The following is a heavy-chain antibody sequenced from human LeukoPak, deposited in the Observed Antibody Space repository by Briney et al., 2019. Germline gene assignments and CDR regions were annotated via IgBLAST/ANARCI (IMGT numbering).Heavy chain of an antibody. Sequence: GGSLRLSCAASGFTFTNYWMTWVRQAPGKGLEWVANIGQDGGEKYYVDSVKGRFTISRDNAKNSLYLQMNSLRAEDTAVYYCARLSDSISCFGFDIRGQGTTVTVSS. CDR3: ARLSDSISCFGFDI. J-gene: IGHJ3*02. CDR2: IGQDGGEK. V-gene: IGHV3-7*01. CDR1: GFTFTNYW. D-gene: IGHD2-2*01.